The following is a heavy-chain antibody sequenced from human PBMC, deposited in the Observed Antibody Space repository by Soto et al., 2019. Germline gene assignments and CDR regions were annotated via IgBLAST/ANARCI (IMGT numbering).Heavy chain of an antibody. Sequence: QVQLVQSGAEVKKPGSSVKVSCKASGGTFSSYTISWVRQAPGQGLEWMGRIIPILGIANYAQKFQGRVTITADKSTSTAYMELSSLRSEDTAVYYCAREGDGYNADPGYYYCMDVWGQGTTVTVSS. CDR3: AREGDGYNADPGYYYCMDV. D-gene: IGHD5-12*01. CDR2: IIPILGIA. CDR1: GGTFSSYT. V-gene: IGHV1-69*02. J-gene: IGHJ6*02.